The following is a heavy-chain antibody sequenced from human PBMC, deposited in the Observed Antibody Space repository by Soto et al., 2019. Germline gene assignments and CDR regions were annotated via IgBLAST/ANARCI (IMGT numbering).Heavy chain of an antibody. Sequence: ASVKVSCKASGYTFTSYGISLVRQAPGQGLEWMGWISAYNGNTNYAQKLQGRVTMTTDTSTSTAYMELRSLRSDDTAVYYCARELGYCSGGSCYHDLRWFDPWGQGTLVTVSS. D-gene: IGHD2-15*01. CDR2: ISAYNGNT. V-gene: IGHV1-18*01. J-gene: IGHJ5*02. CDR1: GYTFTSYG. CDR3: ARELGYCSGGSCYHDLRWFDP.